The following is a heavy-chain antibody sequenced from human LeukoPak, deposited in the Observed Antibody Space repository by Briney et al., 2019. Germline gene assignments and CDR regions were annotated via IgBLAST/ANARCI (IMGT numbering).Heavy chain of an antibody. CDR3: ARVASFNWFAP. CDR1: GFTVSSNF. CDR2: IYSDGST. Sequence: PGGSLRLSCAASGFTVSSNFMSWVRQAPGKGLEWVSVIYSDGSTYYADSVKGRFTVSRDNSKNTLYLQMNSLRAEDTAVYYCARVASFNWFAPWGQGTLVTVSS. V-gene: IGHV3-66*01. D-gene: IGHD2-21*01. J-gene: IGHJ5*02.